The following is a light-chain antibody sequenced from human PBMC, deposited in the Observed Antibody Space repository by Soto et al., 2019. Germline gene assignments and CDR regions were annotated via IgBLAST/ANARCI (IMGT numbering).Light chain of an antibody. V-gene: IGLV2-8*01. CDR3: ASYAGSNNRGV. J-gene: IGLJ1*01. CDR2: EVN. CDR1: SSDVGGYNY. Sequence: QSALTQPPSASGSPGQSVTISCTGTSSDVGGYNYIAWYQHHPGKAPKLIIYEVNRRPSGVPDRFSGSKSGNTASLTVSGLQAEDEADYYRASYAGSNNRGVFGSGTKVTVL.